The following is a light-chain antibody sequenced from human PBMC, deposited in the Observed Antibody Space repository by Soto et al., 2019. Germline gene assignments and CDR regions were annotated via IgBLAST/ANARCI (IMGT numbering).Light chain of an antibody. Sequence: EIVMTQSPATLSVSPGESATLSCRASQSISSNLAWYQQKPGQAPRLLIYGASTRATGTPARFSGSGSGTEFTLTISSLQSEDFAVYYCQHYNKWPPLTFGGGTKVEIK. V-gene: IGKV3-15*01. J-gene: IGKJ4*01. CDR1: QSISSN. CDR3: QHYNKWPPLT. CDR2: GAS.